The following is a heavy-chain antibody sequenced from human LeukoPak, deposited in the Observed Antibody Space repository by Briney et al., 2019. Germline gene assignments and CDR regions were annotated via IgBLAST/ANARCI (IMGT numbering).Heavy chain of an antibody. Sequence: SETLSLTCTVSGGSISSSSYYWGWIRQPPGKGLEWIGSIYYSGSTYYNPSLKSRVTISVDTSKNQFSLKLSSVTAADTAVYYCARSRDGTMVSFDYWGQGTLVTVSS. CDR2: IYYSGST. D-gene: IGHD3-10*01. CDR3: ARSRDGTMVSFDY. J-gene: IGHJ4*02. CDR1: GGSISSSSYY. V-gene: IGHV4-39*07.